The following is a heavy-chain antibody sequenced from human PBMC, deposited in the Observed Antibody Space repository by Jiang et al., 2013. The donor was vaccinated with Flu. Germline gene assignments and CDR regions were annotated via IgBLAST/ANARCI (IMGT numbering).Heavy chain of an antibody. J-gene: IGHJ3*02. D-gene: IGHD4-17*01. CDR2: T. Sequence: TYYNPSLKSRVTISVDTSKNQFSLKLSSMTAADTAVYYCARPNGDYVGDAFDIWGQGTMVTVSS. V-gene: IGHV4-39*07. CDR3: ARPNGDYVGDAFDI.